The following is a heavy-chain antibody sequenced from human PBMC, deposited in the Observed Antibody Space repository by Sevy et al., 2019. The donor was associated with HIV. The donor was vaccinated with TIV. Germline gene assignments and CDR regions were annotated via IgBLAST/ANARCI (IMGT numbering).Heavy chain of an antibody. CDR3: AREGCTKPHDY. CDR1: GFTFSKYS. Sequence: GGSLRLSCAASGFTFSKYSMSWVRQPPGKGLEWVATLSFGCGEINYADSVKGRFTISRDNSKSSVYLQMNNLRPEDTAVYDSAREGCTKPHDYWGQGTLVTVSS. CDR2: LSFGCGEI. V-gene: IGHV3-23*01. J-gene: IGHJ4*02. D-gene: IGHD2-8*01.